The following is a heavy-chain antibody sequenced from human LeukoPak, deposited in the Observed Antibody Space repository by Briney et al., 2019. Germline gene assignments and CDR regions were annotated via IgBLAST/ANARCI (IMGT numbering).Heavy chain of an antibody. D-gene: IGHD4-17*01. Sequence: SVKVSCKASGGTFSSYAISWVRQAPGQGLEWMGRIIPILGIANYAQKFQGRVTITADKSTSTAYMELSSLRSEDTAVYCCARASDDYGDYELDPWGQGTLVTVSS. CDR1: GGTFSSYA. CDR3: ARASDDYGDYELDP. J-gene: IGHJ5*02. CDR2: IIPILGIA. V-gene: IGHV1-69*04.